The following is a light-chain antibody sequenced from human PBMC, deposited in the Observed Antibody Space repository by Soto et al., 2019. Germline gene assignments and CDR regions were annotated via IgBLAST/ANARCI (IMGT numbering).Light chain of an antibody. CDR1: QSISSW. V-gene: IGKV1-5*01. CDR2: DAS. CDR3: QQYNSYSWT. Sequence: DVQRTQYPSNLSTSVRNRVTITCLASQSISSWLAWYQQKPGKAPKLLIYDASSLESGVPSRFSGSGSGTEFTLTISSLQPDDFATYYCQQYNSYSWTFGQGTKVDIK. J-gene: IGKJ1*01.